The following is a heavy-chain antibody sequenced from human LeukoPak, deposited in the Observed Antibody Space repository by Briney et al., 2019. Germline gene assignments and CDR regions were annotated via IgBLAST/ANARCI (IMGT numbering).Heavy chain of an antibody. V-gene: IGHV3-48*02. CDR2: ISGGSSTI. CDR1: GFTFSSSS. J-gene: IGHJ4*02. Sequence: PGGSLRLSCAAFGFTFSSSSMNWVRQAPGKGLEWVSYISGGSSTIHYADSVKGRFTISRDNAKNSLYLQMNRLRDEDTALYYCARDYGYSSSFDYWGQGTLVTVSS. D-gene: IGHD6-13*01. CDR3: ARDYGYSSSFDY.